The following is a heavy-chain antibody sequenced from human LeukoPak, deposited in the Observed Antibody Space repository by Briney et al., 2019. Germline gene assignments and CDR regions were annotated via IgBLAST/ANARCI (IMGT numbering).Heavy chain of an antibody. CDR3: AKDQYSGYGYYYYYMDV. Sequence: GGSLRLSCAASGFTFSSYAMSWVRQAPGKGLEWVSAISGSGGSTYYADSVKGRSTISRDNSKNTLYLQMNSLRAEDTAVYYCAKDQYSGYGYYYYYMDVWGKGTTVTVSS. J-gene: IGHJ6*03. D-gene: IGHD5-12*01. CDR1: GFTFSSYA. V-gene: IGHV3-23*01. CDR2: ISGSGGST.